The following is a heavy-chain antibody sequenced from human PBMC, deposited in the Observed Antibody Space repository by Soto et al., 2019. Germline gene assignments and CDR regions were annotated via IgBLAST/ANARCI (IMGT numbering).Heavy chain of an antibody. V-gene: IGHV3-30*18. CDR1: GFTFSSYG. J-gene: IGHJ4*02. D-gene: IGHD2-21*01. Sequence: QVQLVESGGGVVQPGRSLRLSCAASGFTFSSYGMHWVRQAPGKGLEWVAVISYDGSNKYYADSVKGRFTISRDNSKNTRYLKMYSLRAEDAAVYYCAKDWVVVVNYSPYWGQGTLVTVSS. CDR3: AKDWVVVVNYSPY. CDR2: ISYDGSNK.